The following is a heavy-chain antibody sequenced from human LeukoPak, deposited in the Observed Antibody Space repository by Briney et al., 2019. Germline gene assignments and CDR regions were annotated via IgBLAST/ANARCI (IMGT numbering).Heavy chain of an antibody. J-gene: IGHJ5*02. CDR1: GGTFSSYA. Sequence: SVKVSCKASGGTFSSYAITWVRQAPGQGLEWMGGIIPIFGTANYAQKFQGRVTITADKSTSTAYMELSSLRSEDTAVYYCARDRSYGDYLKPFDPWGQGTLDTVSS. CDR3: ARDRSYGDYLKPFDP. V-gene: IGHV1-69*06. D-gene: IGHD4-17*01. CDR2: IIPIFGTA.